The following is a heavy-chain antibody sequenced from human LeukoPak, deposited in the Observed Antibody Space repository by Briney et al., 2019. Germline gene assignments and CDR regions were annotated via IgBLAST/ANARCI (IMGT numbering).Heavy chain of an antibody. CDR2: ISGGGGST. CDR3: AKEAYYDFWSGYFSGMDV. V-gene: IGHV3-23*01. J-gene: IGHJ6*02. Sequence: GGSLRLSCAASGFTFSSYAMSWVRQAPGKGLEWVSAISGGGGSTYYADSVKGRFTISRDNSKNTLYLQTNSLRAEDTAIYYCAKEAYYDFWSGYFSGMDVWGQGTTVTVSS. CDR1: GFTFSSYA. D-gene: IGHD3-3*01.